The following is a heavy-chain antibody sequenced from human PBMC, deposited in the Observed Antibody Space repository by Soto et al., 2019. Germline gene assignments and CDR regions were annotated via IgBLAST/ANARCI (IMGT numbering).Heavy chain of an antibody. CDR2: IKQDGSEK. V-gene: IGHV3-7*05. J-gene: IGHJ6*02. Sequence: PGGSLRLSCAASGFTFSSYWMSWVRQAPGKGLEWVANIKQDGSEKYYVDSVKGRFTISRDNAKSSLYLQMNSLRAEDTAVYYCARDGLRISIFGVVTYYYGMDVWGQGTTVTVSS. CDR3: ARDGLRISIFGVVTYYYGMDV. D-gene: IGHD3-3*01. CDR1: GFTFSSYW.